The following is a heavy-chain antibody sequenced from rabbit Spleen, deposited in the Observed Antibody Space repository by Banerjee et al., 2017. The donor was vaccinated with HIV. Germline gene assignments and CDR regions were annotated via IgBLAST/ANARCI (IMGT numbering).Heavy chain of an antibody. CDR2: IYASSSDNS. CDR1: GFSFSSSYY. Sequence: QEQLEESGGDLVKPEGSLTLTCTASGFSFSSSYYMCWVRQAPGKGLEWIACIYASSSDNSYYASWAKGRFTISKTSSTTVTLQMTSLTAADTAIYFCTRRIATTIPNYYNLWGPGTLVTVS. V-gene: IGHV1S45*01. D-gene: IGHD1-1*01. CDR3: TRRIATTIPNYYNL. J-gene: IGHJ4*01.